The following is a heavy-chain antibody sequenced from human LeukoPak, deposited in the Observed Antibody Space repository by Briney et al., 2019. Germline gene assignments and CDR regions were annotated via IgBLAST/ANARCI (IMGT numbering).Heavy chain of an antibody. CDR3: TKVAGNQYYYYYGMDV. D-gene: IGHD6-19*01. CDR2: IRASGGAT. J-gene: IGHJ6*02. CDR1: GFTFSSYP. V-gene: IGHV3-23*01. Sequence: GGSLRLSCAASGFTFSSYPMSWVRQAPGKGLEWVSAIRASGGATYYADPVSGRFTFSRDNSKDTLYMQMNSLRAEDTAVYYCTKVAGNQYYYYYGMDVWGQGTTVTVSS.